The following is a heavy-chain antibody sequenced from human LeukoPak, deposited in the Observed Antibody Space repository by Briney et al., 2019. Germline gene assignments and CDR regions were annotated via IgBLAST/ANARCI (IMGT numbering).Heavy chain of an antibody. V-gene: IGHV4-34*01. CDR2: INHSGST. J-gene: IGHJ4*02. Sequence: SETLSLTCAVYGGSFSGYYWSWIRQPPGKGLEWIGEINHSGSTNYNPSLKSRVTISVDTSKNQFSLKLSSVTAADTAVYYCASRDGSGYYDWGQGTLVTVSS. CDR3: ASRDGSGYYD. D-gene: IGHD3-22*01. CDR1: GGSFSGYY.